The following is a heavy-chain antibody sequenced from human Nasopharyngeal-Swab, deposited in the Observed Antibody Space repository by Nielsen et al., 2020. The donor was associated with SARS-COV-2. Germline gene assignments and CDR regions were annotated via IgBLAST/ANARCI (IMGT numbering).Heavy chain of an antibody. CDR2: INYDGTIT. J-gene: IGHJ4*02. CDR1: GFSFTTTW. V-gene: IGHV3-74*01. Sequence: GGSLRLSCALSGFSFTTTWFQWVRQAPGKGLAWVSIINYDGTITRYADSVKGRFTVSRDNARNTVYLHMNSLEPEDTAVYFCTNGPTATTSQWFDYWGQGTLVTVSS. CDR3: TNGPTATTSQWFDY. D-gene: IGHD2-2*01.